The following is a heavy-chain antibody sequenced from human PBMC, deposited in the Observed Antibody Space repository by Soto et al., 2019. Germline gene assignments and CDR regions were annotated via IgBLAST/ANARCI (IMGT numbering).Heavy chain of an antibody. CDR1: GFTFSSYA. J-gene: IGHJ6*02. Sequence: GGSLRLSCAASGFTFSSYAMSWVRQAPGKGLEWVSAISGSGGSTYYADSVKGRFTISRDNSKNTLYLQMNSLRAEDTAVYYCARGGSGYASYYYYGMDVWEGGMDVWGQGTTVTVSS. CDR3: ARGGSGYASYYYYGMDVWEGGMDV. V-gene: IGHV3-23*01. CDR2: ISGSGGST. D-gene: IGHD5-12*01.